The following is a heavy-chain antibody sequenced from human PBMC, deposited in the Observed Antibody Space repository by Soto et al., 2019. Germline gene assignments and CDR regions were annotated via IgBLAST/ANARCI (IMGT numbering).Heavy chain of an antibody. J-gene: IGHJ4*02. CDR1: GFTFSDYG. CDR2: IWYDGSNK. CDR3: ARDPLHYDILTGYSPNYFDF. Sequence: GGSLRLSCAASGFTFSDYGMHWVRQAPGKGLEWVAVIWYDGSNKYYADSVKGRFTISRDNSKNTLYLQMNSLRAEDTAVYYCARDPLHYDILTGYSPNYFDFWGQGALVTVSS. V-gene: IGHV3-33*01. D-gene: IGHD3-9*01.